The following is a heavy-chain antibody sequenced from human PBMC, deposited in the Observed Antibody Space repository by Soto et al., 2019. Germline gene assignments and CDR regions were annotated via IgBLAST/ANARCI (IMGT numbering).Heavy chain of an antibody. V-gene: IGHV1-69*02. D-gene: IGHD1-26*01. Sequence: QVQLVQSGAEVKKPGSSVKVSCKASGGTFSSYTISWVRQAPGQGLEWMGRIIPILGIANYAQKFQGRVTITADKSTSTAYMELSSLRSEDTAVYYCARAGEEWEPFDPWGQGTLVTVSS. CDR2: IIPILGIA. CDR3: ARAGEEWEPFDP. CDR1: GGTFSSYT. J-gene: IGHJ5*02.